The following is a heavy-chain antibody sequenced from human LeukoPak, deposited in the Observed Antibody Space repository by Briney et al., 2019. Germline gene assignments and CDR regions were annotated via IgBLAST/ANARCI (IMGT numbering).Heavy chain of an antibody. CDR1: VYSFFAYG. CDR3: MRDFRGINNWNDRLDY. Sequence: ASVTVSFKASVYSFFAYGINWVRQAPGQGGGWRGWISAYNGKTDVAQKLRGRFTMTTDTSPSPAYLELRGLRSDDTAVYYCMRDFRGINNWNDRLDYWGQGTLLTVSS. D-gene: IGHD1-20*01. V-gene: IGHV1-18*01. CDR2: ISAYNGKT. J-gene: IGHJ4*02.